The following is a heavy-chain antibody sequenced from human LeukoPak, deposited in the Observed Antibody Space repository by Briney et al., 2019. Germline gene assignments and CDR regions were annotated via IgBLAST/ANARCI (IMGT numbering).Heavy chain of an antibody. V-gene: IGHV3-43D*03. CDR2: ISWDGGST. D-gene: IGHD1-26*01. Sequence: PGGSLRPSCAASGFTFDDYAMHWVRQAPGKGLEWVSLISWDGGSTYYADSVKGRFTISRDNSKNSLYLQMNSLRAEDTALYYCARGIVGATKLDAYYYYYYMDVWGKGTTVTVSS. CDR1: GFTFDDYA. CDR3: ARGIVGATKLDAYYYYYYMDV. J-gene: IGHJ6*03.